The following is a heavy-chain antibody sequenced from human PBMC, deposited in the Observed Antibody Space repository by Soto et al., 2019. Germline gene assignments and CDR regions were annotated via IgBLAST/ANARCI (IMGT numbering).Heavy chain of an antibody. Sequence: PSETLSLTCTVSGGSISSSSYYWGWIRQPPGKGLEWIGSIYYSGSTNYNPSLKSRVTISVDTSKNQFSLKLSSVTAADTAVYYCAARGYYDSSGYYHYFDYWAQGTLLTVPS. CDR3: AARGYYDSSGYYHYFDY. CDR1: GGSISSSSYY. V-gene: IGHV4-39*07. D-gene: IGHD3-22*01. J-gene: IGHJ4*02. CDR2: IYYSGST.